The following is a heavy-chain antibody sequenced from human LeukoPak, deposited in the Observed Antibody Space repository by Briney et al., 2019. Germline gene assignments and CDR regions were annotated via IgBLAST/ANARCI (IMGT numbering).Heavy chain of an antibody. J-gene: IGHJ4*02. Sequence: ASVKVSCKTSGYTFTNYGISWLRQAPGQGLEWLGWISTHKGSTVFAQSVQDRVTMTTDTSTSTAYMGLRSLRSDDTAVYYCARGPDGDYDFDYWGQGTLVTVSS. CDR3: ARGPDGDYDFDY. V-gene: IGHV1-18*01. CDR1: GYTFTNYG. CDR2: ISTHKGST. D-gene: IGHD4-17*01.